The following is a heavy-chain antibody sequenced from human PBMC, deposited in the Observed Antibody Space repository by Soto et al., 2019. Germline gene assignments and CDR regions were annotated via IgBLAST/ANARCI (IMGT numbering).Heavy chain of an antibody. J-gene: IGHJ6*02. CDR1: GGSFSGYY. CDR2: INHSGST. Sequence: SETLSLTCAVYGGSFSGYYWSWIRQPPGKGLEWIGEINHSGSTNYNPSLKSRVTISVDTSKNQFSLKLSSVTAADTAVYYCARGGYVSFYYYYGMDVWGQGTTVT. CDR3: ARGGYVSFYYYYGMDV. V-gene: IGHV4-34*01. D-gene: IGHD3-16*01.